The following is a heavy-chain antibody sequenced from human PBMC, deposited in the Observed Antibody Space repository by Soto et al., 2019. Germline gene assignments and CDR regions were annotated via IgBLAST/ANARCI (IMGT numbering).Heavy chain of an antibody. J-gene: IGHJ4*02. CDR2: IYCSGRT. CDR3: ARQRTTVVTQAYFDH. V-gene: IGHV4-39*01. D-gene: IGHD2-21*02. Sequence: KPSETLSLTCSVSGESISSSSYYWVWIRHPPGKGLEWIGSIYCSGRTYYNPSFKSRVTISIDTSKNQFSLKLSSVTATDTAVYYCARQRTTVVTQAYFDHWGQGALVTVSS. CDR1: GESISSSSYY.